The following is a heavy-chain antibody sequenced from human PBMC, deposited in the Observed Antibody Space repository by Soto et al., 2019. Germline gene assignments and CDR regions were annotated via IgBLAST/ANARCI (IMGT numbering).Heavy chain of an antibody. CDR1: GGSISSGGYY. Sequence: PSETLSLTCTVSGGSISSGGYYWSWIRQHPGKGLEWIGYIYYSGSTYYNPSLKSRVTISVDTSKNQFSLKLSSVTAADTAVYYCARGDRLRLRNCFDPWGQGTLVTVSS. J-gene: IGHJ5*02. D-gene: IGHD3-16*01. V-gene: IGHV4-31*03. CDR3: ARGDRLRLRNCFDP. CDR2: IYYSGST.